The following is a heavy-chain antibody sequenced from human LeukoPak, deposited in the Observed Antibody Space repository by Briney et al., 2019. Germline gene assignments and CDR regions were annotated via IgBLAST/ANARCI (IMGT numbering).Heavy chain of an antibody. V-gene: IGHV1-46*01. CDR2: INPSGSST. Sequence: GASVKVSCKASGYSFTSHYMHWVRQAPGQGLEWMGLINPSGSSTLYAQKFQGRVTMTRDTSISTAYMELSRLRSDDTAVYYCARSLNTGLIDYWGQGTLVTVSS. CDR1: GYSFTSHY. CDR3: ARSLNTGLIDY. D-gene: IGHD1-14*01. J-gene: IGHJ4*02.